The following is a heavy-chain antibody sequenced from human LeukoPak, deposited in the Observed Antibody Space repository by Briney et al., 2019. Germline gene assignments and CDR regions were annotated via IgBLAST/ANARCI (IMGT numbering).Heavy chain of an antibody. CDR3: ARDSLISYDSSGYYCPGAFDI. J-gene: IGHJ3*02. CDR1: AFTFSTYS. CDR2: ISSNSSYI. V-gene: IGHV3-21*01. Sequence: GGSLRLSCAASAFTFSTYSMNWVRQAPGKGLEWVSSISSNSSYISYADSVKGRFTISTDNAKNSLYLQMNSLRPEDTAVYYCARDSLISYDSSGYYCPGAFDIWGRGTMVSVSS. D-gene: IGHD3-22*01.